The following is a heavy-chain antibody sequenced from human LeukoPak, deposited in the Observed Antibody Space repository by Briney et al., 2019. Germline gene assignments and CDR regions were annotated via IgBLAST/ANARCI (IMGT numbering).Heavy chain of an antibody. CDR2: ISSSSSLI. V-gene: IGHV3-21*01. CDR3: AKVDRGDYSSSPVPYYNYYMNV. J-gene: IGHJ6*03. CDR1: GFTFSYHS. D-gene: IGHD6-13*01. Sequence: GGSLRLSCAASGFTFSYHSMNWVRQAPGRGLEWVSCISSSSSLIFYSDSVRGRFTISRDNAKNLLYLHMNSLRVEDTALYYCAKVDRGDYSSSPVPYYNYYMNVWGKGTTVTVSS.